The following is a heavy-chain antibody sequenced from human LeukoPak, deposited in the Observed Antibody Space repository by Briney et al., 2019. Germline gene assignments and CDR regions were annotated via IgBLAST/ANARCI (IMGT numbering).Heavy chain of an antibody. D-gene: IGHD2-15*01. J-gene: IGHJ4*02. CDR2: ISGSGGST. Sequence: PGGSLRLSCAASGFTFSSYAMSWVRQAPGKGLEWVSAISGSGGSTYYADSVKGRFTISRDNSKNTLYLQMNSLRAEDTAVYYCAKDDIVVVVAATRPFDYWGQGTLVTVSS. V-gene: IGHV3-23*01. CDR1: GFTFSSYA. CDR3: AKDDIVVVVAATRPFDY.